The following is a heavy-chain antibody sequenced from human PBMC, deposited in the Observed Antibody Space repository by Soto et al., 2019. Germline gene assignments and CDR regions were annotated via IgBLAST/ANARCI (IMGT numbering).Heavy chain of an antibody. Sequence: QVQLVQSGAEVKKPGASVKVSCKASGYTFTSYGISWVRLAPGQGLEWMGWVNAYNGNTNYAQKFQGRVTMTTDTSTSTAYMALRSLRSDDAAVYYCAREAVSGRTGFDYWGQGTLVTVSS. CDR2: VNAYNGNT. J-gene: IGHJ4*02. V-gene: IGHV1-18*01. CDR1: GYTFTSYG. CDR3: AREAVSGRTGFDY. D-gene: IGHD6-19*01.